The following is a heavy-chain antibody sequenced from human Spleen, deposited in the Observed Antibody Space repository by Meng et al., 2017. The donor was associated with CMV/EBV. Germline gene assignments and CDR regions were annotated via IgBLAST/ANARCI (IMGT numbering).Heavy chain of an antibody. D-gene: IGHD3-10*01. CDR3: AIFTGDYYGSGSNYNDYYYYGLDV. CDR2: ISSSSSYI. CDR1: GFTFSSYS. V-gene: IGHV3-21*01. Sequence: GESLKISCAASGFTFSSYSMNWVRQAPGKGLEWVSSISSSSSYIYYADSLKGRFTISRDNAKNSLYLQMNSLRAEDTAVYYCAIFTGDYYGSGSNYNDYYYYGLDVWGQGTTVTVSS. J-gene: IGHJ6*02.